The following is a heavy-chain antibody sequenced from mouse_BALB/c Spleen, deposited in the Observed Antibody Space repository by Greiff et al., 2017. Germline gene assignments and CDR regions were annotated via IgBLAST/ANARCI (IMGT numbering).Heavy chain of an antibody. V-gene: IGHV1S137*01. CDR2: ISTYYGDA. D-gene: IGHD1-1*01. CDR3: ARSYYGSSYSYYFDY. CDR1: GYTFTDYA. J-gene: IGHJ2*01. Sequence: VQLQQSGAELVRPGVSVKISCKGSGYTFTDYAMHWVKQSHAKSLEWIGVISTYYGDASYNQKFKGKATMTVDKSSSTAYMELARLTSEDSAIYYCARSYYGSSYSYYFDYWGQGTTLTVSS.